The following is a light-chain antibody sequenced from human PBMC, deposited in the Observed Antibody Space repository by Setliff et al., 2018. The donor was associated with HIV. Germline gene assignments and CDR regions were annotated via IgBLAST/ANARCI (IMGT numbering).Light chain of an antibody. CDR3: NSYTTSGTRV. J-gene: IGLJ1*01. V-gene: IGLV2-14*03. CDR1: SSDIGAYNY. CDR2: EVI. Sequence: QSALTQPASVSGSPGQSITISCTGTSSDIGAYNYVSWFQQYPGEAPKLIIYEVIDRPSGVSNRFSGSKSGNTASLTTSGLQTEDEADYYCNSYTTSGTRVFGTGTKVTVL.